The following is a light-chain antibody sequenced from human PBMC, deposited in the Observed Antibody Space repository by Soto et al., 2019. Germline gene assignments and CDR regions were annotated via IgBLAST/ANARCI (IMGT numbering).Light chain of an antibody. V-gene: IGLV2-14*01. CDR1: SSDVGGYNY. CDR3: SSYTRSSTLV. Sequence: SVLTQPASVSGSPGQSITIFCTGTSSDVGGYNYVSWYQQRPGKAPKLMIYGVSNRPSGVSNRFSGSKSGNTASLTISGLQAEDETDYYCSSYTRSSTLVFGTGTKVTVL. J-gene: IGLJ1*01. CDR2: GVS.